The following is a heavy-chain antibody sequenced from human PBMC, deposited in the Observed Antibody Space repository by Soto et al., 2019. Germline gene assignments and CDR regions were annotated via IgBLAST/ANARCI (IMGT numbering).Heavy chain of an antibody. Sequence: EVHLVESGGGLIQPGGSLRLSCAASGFTVGNNYMNWVRQAPGKGLEWVALMYSGGGTYYADSVKGRFTMSRDSSKTTLYLQLTSLRAEDTAMYYCTTSPSVGVWGQGTTVTVSS. CDR3: TTSPSVGV. V-gene: IGHV3-53*01. CDR1: GFTVGNNY. CDR2: MYSGGGT. D-gene: IGHD6-19*01. J-gene: IGHJ6*02.